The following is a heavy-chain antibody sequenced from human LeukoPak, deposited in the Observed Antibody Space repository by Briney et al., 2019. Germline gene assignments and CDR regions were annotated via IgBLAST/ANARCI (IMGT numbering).Heavy chain of an antibody. D-gene: IGHD6-13*01. CDR2: IRNDGSHK. J-gene: IGHJ4*02. V-gene: IGHV3-30*02. Sequence: GGPLRLSCAASGFTFSSCGMHWVRQGPGKGLEWVAFIRNDGSHKYYADSVKGRFTISRDNSKNTLYLQMNSLRADDTAVYYCAKAGGSSWDPFDYWGQGTLVTVSS. CDR1: GFTFSSCG. CDR3: AKAGGSSWDPFDY.